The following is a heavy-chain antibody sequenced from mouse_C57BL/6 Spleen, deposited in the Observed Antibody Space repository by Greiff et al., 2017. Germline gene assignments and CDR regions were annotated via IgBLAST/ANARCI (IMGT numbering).Heavy chain of an antibody. CDR3: AKATTVVDPWFAY. CDR2: IHPNSGST. D-gene: IGHD1-1*01. J-gene: IGHJ3*01. V-gene: IGHV1-64*01. Sequence: QVHVKQPGAELVKPGASVKLSCKASGYTFTSYWMHWVKQRPGQGLEWIGMIHPNSGSTNYNEKFKSKATLTVDKSSSTAYMQLSSLTSEDSAVYYCAKATTVVDPWFAYWGQGTLVTVSA. CDR1: GYTFTSYW.